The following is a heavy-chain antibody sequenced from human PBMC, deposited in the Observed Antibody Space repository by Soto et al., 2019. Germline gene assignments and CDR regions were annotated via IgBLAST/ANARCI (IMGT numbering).Heavy chain of an antibody. CDR2: IFSNAEE. V-gene: IGHV2-26*01. D-gene: IGHD3-22*01. Sequence: QITLKESGPVLLRPTETLTLTCTVSGFSLSTLRTGVAWLRQPPGRAPEWLAHIFSNAEETSSTSRNNRIKISKGTSTRQVVLTMTNVDPADTATYFCARVRSIDTTMNWNWFDPWGQGTLVTVSS. CDR3: ARVRSIDTTMNWNWFDP. CDR1: GFSLSTLRTG. J-gene: IGHJ5*02.